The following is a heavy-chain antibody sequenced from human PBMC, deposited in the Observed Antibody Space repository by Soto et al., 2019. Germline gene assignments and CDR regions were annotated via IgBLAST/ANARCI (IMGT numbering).Heavy chain of an antibody. V-gene: IGHV3-30*18. CDR3: AKGGAAGLFDY. D-gene: IGHD6-13*01. J-gene: IGHJ4*02. CDR2: ISYDGSNK. Sequence: QVQLVESGGGVVQPGRSLRLSCAASGFTFSSYGMHWVRQAPGKGLEGVAVISYDGSNKYYADSVKGRFTISRDNSKNTLYLQMNSLRAEDTAVYYCAKGGAAGLFDYWGQGTLVTVSS. CDR1: GFTFSSYG.